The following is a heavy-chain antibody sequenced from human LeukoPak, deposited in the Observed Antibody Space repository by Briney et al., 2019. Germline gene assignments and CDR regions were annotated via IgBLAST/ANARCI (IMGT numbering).Heavy chain of an antibody. V-gene: IGHV4-59*01. J-gene: IGHJ4*02. CDR2: IYYSGST. CDR1: GASISSYY. Sequence: SETLSLTCTVSGASISSYYWSWIRQPPGKGLEWIGYIYYSGSTNYNPSLKSRVTISVDTSKNQFSLRLSSVTAADTAVYYCARSIGGGGNSDYWGQGTLVTVSS. CDR3: ARSIGGGGNSDY. D-gene: IGHD4-23*01.